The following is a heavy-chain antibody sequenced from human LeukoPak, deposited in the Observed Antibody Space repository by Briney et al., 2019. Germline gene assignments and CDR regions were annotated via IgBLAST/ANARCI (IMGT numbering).Heavy chain of an antibody. CDR2: IYHSGST. Sequence: SETLSLTCTVSGGSISSGGYYWSWIRQPPGKGLEWIGEIYHSGSTNYNPSLKSRVTISVDKSKNQFSLKLSSVTAADTAVYYCARARDYGDFPRDFDYWGQGTLVTVSS. J-gene: IGHJ4*02. CDR3: ARARDYGDFPRDFDY. V-gene: IGHV4-30-2*01. D-gene: IGHD4-17*01. CDR1: GGSISSGGYY.